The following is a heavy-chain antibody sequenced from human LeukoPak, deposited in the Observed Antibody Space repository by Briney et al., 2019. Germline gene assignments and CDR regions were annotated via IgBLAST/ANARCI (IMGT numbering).Heavy chain of an antibody. CDR1: GFSFNSFG. V-gene: IGHV3-30*02. D-gene: IGHD3-10*01. CDR2: IRHGGNNQ. J-gene: IGHJ4*02. CDR3: AKDYNVSGTAFDR. Sequence: GSLRLSCTVSGFSFNSFGMHWVRQAPGKGLEWVAFIRHGGNNQYYIESVKGRFTISRDNSRNTLFLQMNSLRSEDTAVYYCAKDYNVSGTAFDRWGQGTLVTVSS.